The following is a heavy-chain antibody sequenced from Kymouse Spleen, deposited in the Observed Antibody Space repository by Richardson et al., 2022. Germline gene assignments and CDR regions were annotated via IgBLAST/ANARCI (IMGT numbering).Heavy chain of an antibody. CDR3: ARGLGITGTHFDY. Sequence: QVQLQQWGAGLLKPSETLSLTCAVYGGSFSGYYWSWIRQPPGKGLEWIGEINHSGSTNYNPSLKSRVTISVDTSKNQFSLKLSSVTAADTAVYYCARGLGITGTHFDYWGQGTLVTVSS. J-gene: IGHJ4*02. CDR2: INHSGST. D-gene: IGHD1-20*01,IGHD1-7*01. V-gene: IGHV4-34*01. CDR1: GGSFSGYY.